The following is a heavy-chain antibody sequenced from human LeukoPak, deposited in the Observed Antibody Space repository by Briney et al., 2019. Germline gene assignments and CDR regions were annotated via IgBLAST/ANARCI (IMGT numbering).Heavy chain of an antibody. CDR2: ISSSSSYI. V-gene: IGHV3-21*01. J-gene: IGHJ6*02. CDR1: GFTFSSYS. CDR3: ARCLYYYDSSGYPYYYGMDV. Sequence: GGSLRLSCAASGFTFSSYSMNWVRQAPGKGLEWVSSISSSSSYIYYADSVKGRLTISRDNAKNSLYLQMNSLRAEDTAVYYCARCLYYYDSSGYPYYYGMDVWGQGTTVTVSS. D-gene: IGHD3-22*01.